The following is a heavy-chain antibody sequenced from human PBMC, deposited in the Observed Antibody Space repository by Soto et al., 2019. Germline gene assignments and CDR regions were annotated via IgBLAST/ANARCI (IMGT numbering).Heavy chain of an antibody. CDR1: GGSISSSPYY. D-gene: IGHD4-4*01. CDR3: ANISDYSNYGCFDS. Sequence: SETLSLTCIVSGGSISSSPYYWAWIRQPPGKALEWIGSVYYSGTSYRNPSLKSRATLSVDRSKNQFSLKLSSVTAADTAVYYCANISDYSNYGCFDSWGQGSLVSGYS. CDR2: VYYSGTS. V-gene: IGHV4-39*01. J-gene: IGHJ5*01.